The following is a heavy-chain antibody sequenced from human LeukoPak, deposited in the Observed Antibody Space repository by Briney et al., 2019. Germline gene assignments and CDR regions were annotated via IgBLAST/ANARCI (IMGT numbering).Heavy chain of an antibody. CDR1: GYTFTGYY. CDR3: ARDGYYDYVWGSSNGDLDLNAFDI. D-gene: IGHD3-16*01. Sequence: ASVKVSCKASGYTFTGYYIHWVRQAPGQGLEWMGWINPNSGGTNYAQKLQGRVTMTTDTSTSTAYMELRSLRSDDTAVYYCARDGYYDYVWGSSNGDLDLNAFDIWGQGTMVTVSS. V-gene: IGHV1-2*02. J-gene: IGHJ3*02. CDR2: INPNSGGT.